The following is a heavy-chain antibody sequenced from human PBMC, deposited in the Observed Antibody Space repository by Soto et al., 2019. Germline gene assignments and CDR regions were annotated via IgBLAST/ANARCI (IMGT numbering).Heavy chain of an antibody. D-gene: IGHD4-17*01. V-gene: IGHV3-74*01. CDR3: ASVTRRYYYGMDV. CDR1: GFTFSSYW. CDR2: INSDGSST. Sequence: EVQLVEFGGGLVQPGGSLRLSCAASGFTFSSYWMHWVRQAPGKGLVWVSRINSDGSSTSYADSVKGRFTISRDNAKNTLYLQMNSLRAEDTAVYYCASVTRRYYYGMDVWGQGTTVTVSS. J-gene: IGHJ6*02.